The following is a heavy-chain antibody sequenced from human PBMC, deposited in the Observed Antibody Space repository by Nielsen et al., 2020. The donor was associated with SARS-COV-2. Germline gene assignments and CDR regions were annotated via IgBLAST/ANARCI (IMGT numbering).Heavy chain of an antibody. V-gene: IGHV1-46*01. CDR3: ARDTGRITMVRGVEWGMDV. CDR2: INPSGGST. Sequence: ASVKVSCKASGYTFTSYYMHWVRQAPGQGLEWMGIINPSGGSTSYAQKFQGRVTMTRDTSTSTVYMELSSLRSEDTAVYYCARDTGRITMVRGVEWGMDVWAKGPRSPSP. CDR1: GYTFTSYY. D-gene: IGHD3-10*01. J-gene: IGHJ6*02.